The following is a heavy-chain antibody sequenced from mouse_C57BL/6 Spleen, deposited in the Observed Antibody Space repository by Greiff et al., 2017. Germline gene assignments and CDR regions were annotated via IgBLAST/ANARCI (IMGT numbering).Heavy chain of an antibody. CDR2: INYDGSST. CDR1: GFTFSDYY. CDR3: ARDPEGYAMDY. V-gene: IGHV5-16*01. Sequence: EVKLVESEGGLVQPGSSMKLSCTASGFTFSDYYMAWVRQVPEKGLEWVANINYDGSSTYYLDSLKSRFIISRDNAKNILYLQMSSLKSEDTATYYCARDPEGYAMDYWGQGTSVTVSS. J-gene: IGHJ4*01.